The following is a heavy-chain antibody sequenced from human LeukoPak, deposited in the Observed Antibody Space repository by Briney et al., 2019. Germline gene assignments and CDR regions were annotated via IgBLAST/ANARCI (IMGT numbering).Heavy chain of an antibody. Sequence: GGSLRLSCAASGFTVSSNYMSWVRQAPGKGLEWVSVIYSGGSTYYADSVKGRFTISRDNSKNTLYLQMNSLRAEDTAVYYCASIYCGGDCYYYYYGVDVWGQGTTVTVSS. V-gene: IGHV3-53*01. D-gene: IGHD2-21*02. CDR1: GFTVSSNY. CDR2: IYSGGST. CDR3: ASIYCGGDCYYYYYGVDV. J-gene: IGHJ6*02.